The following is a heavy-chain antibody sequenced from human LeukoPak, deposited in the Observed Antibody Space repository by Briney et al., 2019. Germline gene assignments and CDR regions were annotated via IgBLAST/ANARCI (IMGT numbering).Heavy chain of an antibody. CDR1: CGSFSGYY. CDR3: ARRVVHWNYFLPNNWFDP. D-gene: IGHD1-7*01. V-gene: IGHV4-34*01. Sequence: SETLSLTCAVYCGSFSGYYWSWIRQPPGKGLEWIGEINHSGSTNYNPSLKSRVTISVDTSKNQFSLKLSSVTAADTAVYYCARRVVHWNYFLPNNWFDPWGQGTLVTVSS. CDR2: INHSGST. J-gene: IGHJ5*02.